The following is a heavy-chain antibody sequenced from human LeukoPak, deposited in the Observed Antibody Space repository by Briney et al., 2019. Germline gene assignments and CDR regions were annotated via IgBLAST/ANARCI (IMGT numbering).Heavy chain of an antibody. CDR1: GGSISSYY. CDR2: IHTSGST. Sequence: SDTLSLTCTVSGGSISSYYWSWLRQPAGKGLEWIGLIHTSGSTNYNPSLKSRVTVSVDTSKNQFSLKLSSVTAADTAVYYCARDLTTPPYNWFDLWGQGTLVTVSS. V-gene: IGHV4-4*07. D-gene: IGHD4-17*01. J-gene: IGHJ5*02. CDR3: ARDLTTPPYNWFDL.